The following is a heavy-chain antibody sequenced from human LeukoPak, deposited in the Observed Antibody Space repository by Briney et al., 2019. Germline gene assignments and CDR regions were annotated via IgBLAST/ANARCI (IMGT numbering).Heavy chain of an antibody. J-gene: IGHJ3*02. Sequence: GGSLRLSCAASGFTFSSYGMHWVRQAPGKGLEWVAFIRYDGSNKYYADSVKGRFTISRDNSKNTLYLQMNSPRAEDTAVYYCAKDRREVVVPAAVIHDAFDIWGQGTMVTVSS. CDR3: AKDRREVVVPAAVIHDAFDI. CDR2: IRYDGSNK. D-gene: IGHD2-2*01. CDR1: GFTFSSYG. V-gene: IGHV3-30*02.